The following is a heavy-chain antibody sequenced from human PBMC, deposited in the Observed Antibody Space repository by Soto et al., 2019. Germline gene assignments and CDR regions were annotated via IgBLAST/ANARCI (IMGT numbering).Heavy chain of an antibody. J-gene: IGHJ3*02. CDR2: ISTYNGNT. Sequence: QVRLVQSGAEVKKPGASVKVSCKASGYTFTNYGISWMRQAPGQGLEWMGWISTYNGNTKYAQKVQGRVTMTTDTATSTAYMGLRSLRSDDTAVYYCARIWYCGGDCYSDGFDIWGQGTMVTVSS. V-gene: IGHV1-18*04. CDR1: GYTFTNYG. CDR3: ARIWYCGGDCYSDGFDI. D-gene: IGHD2-21*02.